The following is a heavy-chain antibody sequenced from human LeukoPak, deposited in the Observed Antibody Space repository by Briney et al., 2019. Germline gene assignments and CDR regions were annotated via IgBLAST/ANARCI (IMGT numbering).Heavy chain of an antibody. Sequence: GGSLRLPCAASGFTFSDYYMSWIRQAPGKGLEWVSYISSSGSTIYYADSVKGRFTISRDNAKNSLYLQMNSLRAEDMAVYYCARDLGYYYGTGSYISDYYFDYWGQGTLVTVSS. D-gene: IGHD3-10*01. CDR1: GFTFSDYY. CDR3: ARDLGYYYGTGSYISDYYFDY. V-gene: IGHV3-11*01. CDR2: ISSSGSTI. J-gene: IGHJ4*02.